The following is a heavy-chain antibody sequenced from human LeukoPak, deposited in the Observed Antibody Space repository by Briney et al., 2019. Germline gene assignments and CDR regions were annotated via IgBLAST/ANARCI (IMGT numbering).Heavy chain of an antibody. D-gene: IGHD5-18*01. Sequence: GGSLRLSCAASGFTFSSYAMSWVRQAPGKGLEGGSVISGSGISTYYGDSMKGRFTISRDNSKNTLYLQMNGLGAEDTAVYHCAKSTGRYSYDAPGDYWGQGTLVTVSS. J-gene: IGHJ4*02. CDR2: ISGSGIST. CDR1: GFTFSSYA. V-gene: IGHV3-23*01. CDR3: AKSTGRYSYDAPGDY.